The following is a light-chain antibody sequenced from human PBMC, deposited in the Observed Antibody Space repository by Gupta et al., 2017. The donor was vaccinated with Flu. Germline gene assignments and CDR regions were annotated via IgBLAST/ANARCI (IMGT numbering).Light chain of an antibody. Sequence: PTSQAASGGERATISCGGKKSMSSWGAWYQKKQEKPPKLLINEASRIERGAPTRCSGSGCGKEFTLTSSRQQPDDVAAYYYQHKDYSPVTFGRGTKVEIK. J-gene: IGKJ4*02. CDR1: KSMSSW. V-gene: IGKV1-5*03. CDR2: EAS. CDR3: QHKDYSPVT.